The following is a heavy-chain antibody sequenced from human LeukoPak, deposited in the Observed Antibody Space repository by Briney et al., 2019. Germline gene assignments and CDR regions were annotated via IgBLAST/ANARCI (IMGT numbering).Heavy chain of an antibody. CDR1: GFTFSTYW. Sequence: GGPLSLSSASSGFTFSTYWMSWVRQAPGKGLEWVANIKKDGSEIYYVDSVKGRFTISRDNAKKSLYLQMNSLRAEDTAVYYCARDLGQEIDYWGQGTLVTVSS. CDR3: ARDLGQEIDY. CDR2: IKKDGSEI. D-gene: IGHD3-16*01. V-gene: IGHV3-7*01. J-gene: IGHJ4*02.